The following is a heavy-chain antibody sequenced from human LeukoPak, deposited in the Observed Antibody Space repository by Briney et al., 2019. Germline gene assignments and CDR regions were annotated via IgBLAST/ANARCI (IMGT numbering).Heavy chain of an antibody. CDR3: AKRWGSSGFDY. V-gene: IGHV3-23*01. CDR1: GFTFSSYA. J-gene: IGHJ4*02. D-gene: IGHD3-16*01. Sequence: GGSLRLSCAASGFTFSSYAMSWVRQAPGKGLGWVSAISGSGTSTYYADSVKGRFTIFRDNSKNRLYLQMNSLRAEDTAVYYCAKRWGSSGFDYWAREPWSPSPQ. CDR2: ISGSGTST.